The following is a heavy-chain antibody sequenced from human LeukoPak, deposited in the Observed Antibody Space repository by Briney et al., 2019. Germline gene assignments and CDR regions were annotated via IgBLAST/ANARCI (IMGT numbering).Heavy chain of an antibody. V-gene: IGHV6-1*01. CDR2: TYYSSQWHN. CDR3: ARGGSFAFDI. Sequence: SQTLSLTCAISGDSVSTNTGAWNWIRQSPSRGLEWLGRTYYSSQWHNEYAVSVKSRINVTPDTSKNQVSLQLNSVTLEDTAVYYCARGGSFAFDIWGQGTMVTVSA. D-gene: IGHD2-15*01. CDR1: GDSVSTNTGA. J-gene: IGHJ3*02.